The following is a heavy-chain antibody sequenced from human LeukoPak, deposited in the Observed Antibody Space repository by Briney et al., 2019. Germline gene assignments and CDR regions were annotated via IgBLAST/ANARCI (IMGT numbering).Heavy chain of an antibody. Sequence: ASVKVSCKASGYTFTSYGISWVRQAPGQGLEWMGWISAYNGNTNYAQKLQGRVTMTTDTSTSTAYMELRSLRSDDTAVYYCARDLALKTIVGGMSGHDALDIWGQGTMVTVSS. CDR2: ISAYNGNT. CDR3: ARDLALKTIVGGMSGHDALDI. J-gene: IGHJ3*02. D-gene: IGHD1-26*01. CDR1: GYTFTSYG. V-gene: IGHV1-18*01.